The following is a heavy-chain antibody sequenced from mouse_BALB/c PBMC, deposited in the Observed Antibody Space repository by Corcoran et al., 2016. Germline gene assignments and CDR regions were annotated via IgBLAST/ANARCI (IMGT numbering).Heavy chain of an antibody. J-gene: IGHJ1*01. CDR2: IDPANGNT. Sequence: EVQLQQSGAELVKPGASVKLSCTASGFNIKDTYMHWVKQRPEQGLEWIGRIDPANGNTKYDPKFQGKATITADTYSNTAYLQLSSLTSEDTAVYYCANWDWYCDVWGAGTTVTVSS. D-gene: IGHD4-1*01. V-gene: IGHV14-3*02. CDR1: GFNIKDTY. CDR3: ANWDWYCDV.